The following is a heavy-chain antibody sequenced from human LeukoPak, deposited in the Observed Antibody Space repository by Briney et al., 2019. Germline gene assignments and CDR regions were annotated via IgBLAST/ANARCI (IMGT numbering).Heavy chain of an antibody. CDR3: ARAGYSSSWYENYYGMDV. J-gene: IGHJ6*02. CDR1: GGSFSGYY. Sequence: SETLPLTCAVYGGSFSGYYWSWIRQPPGKGLEWIGEINHSGSTNYNPSLKSRVTISVDTSKNQFSLKLSSVTAADTAVYYCARAGYSSSWYENYYGMDVWGQGTTVTVSS. D-gene: IGHD6-13*01. V-gene: IGHV4-34*01. CDR2: INHSGST.